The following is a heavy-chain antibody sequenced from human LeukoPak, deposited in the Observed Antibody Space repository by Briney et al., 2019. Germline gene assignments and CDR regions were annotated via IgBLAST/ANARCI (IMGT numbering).Heavy chain of an antibody. D-gene: IGHD1-1*01. V-gene: IGHV4-39*01. Sequence: PSHTLSLTCSVSGRSISSSSYYWGWIPQPQGKGLEWIEPIYYRGSTFNKPSLTSRVTISEDTSKNQFSLKLSSVTAADTAIYYCARIHPANWNPFNWCDLWGQGTLVTVSS. CDR2: IYYRGST. CDR1: GRSISSSSYY. J-gene: IGHJ5*02. CDR3: ARIHPANWNPFNWCDL.